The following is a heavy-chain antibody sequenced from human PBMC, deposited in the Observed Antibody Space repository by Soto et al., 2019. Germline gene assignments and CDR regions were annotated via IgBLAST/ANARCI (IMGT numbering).Heavy chain of an antibody. V-gene: IGHV3-9*01. CDR3: AKGLYGSGSYYDYYYYYMDV. D-gene: IGHD3-10*01. CDR1: GFTFDDYA. Sequence: EVRLVESGGGLVQPGRSLRLSCAASGFTFDDYAMHWVRQAPGKGLEWVSGISWNSGSIGYADSVKGRFTISRDNAKNSLYLQMNSLRAEDTALYYCAKGLYGSGSYYDYYYYYMDVWGKGTTVTVSS. CDR2: ISWNSGSI. J-gene: IGHJ6*03.